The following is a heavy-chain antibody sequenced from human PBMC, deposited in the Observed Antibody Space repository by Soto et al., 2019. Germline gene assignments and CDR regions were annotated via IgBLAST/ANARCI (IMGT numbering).Heavy chain of an antibody. CDR3: ARSYDILTGYYMVFDY. D-gene: IGHD3-9*01. J-gene: IGHJ4*02. CDR1: GGNFISYS. Sequence: PGGSLRLSSAASGGNFISYSMNWVRQAPGKGLEWVSAISGSGGSTYYADSVKGRFTISRDNSKNTLYLQMNSLRAEDTAVYYCARSYDILTGYYMVFDYWGQGTLVTVSS. CDR2: ISGSGGST. V-gene: IGHV3-23*01.